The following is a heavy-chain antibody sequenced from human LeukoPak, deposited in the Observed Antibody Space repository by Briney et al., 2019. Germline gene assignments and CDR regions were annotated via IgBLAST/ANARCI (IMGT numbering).Heavy chain of an antibody. Sequence: SETLSLTCTVSGGSISSYYWGWVRQPPGKGLEWFGYITYNGRTNYNPSLKSRVSMSVDTSKNQFSLKLSSVTAADTAVYYCARVTGTSAILYWGQGTLVTVSS. CDR3: ARVTGTSAILY. CDR1: GGSISSYY. D-gene: IGHD2-2*01. V-gene: IGHV4-59*01. J-gene: IGHJ4*02. CDR2: ITYNGRT.